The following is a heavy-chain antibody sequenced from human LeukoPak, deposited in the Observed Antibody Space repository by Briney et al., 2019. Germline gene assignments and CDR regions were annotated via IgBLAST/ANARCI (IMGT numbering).Heavy chain of an antibody. D-gene: IGHD1-1*01. Sequence: NTSETLSLTCTVSGGSISSSSYYWGWIRQPPGKGLEWIGSIYYSGSTYYNPSLKSRVTISVDTSKNQFSLKLSSVTAAGTAVYYCARGHTTRMVDFDYWGQGTLVTVSS. V-gene: IGHV4-39*07. CDR3: ARGHTTRMVDFDY. J-gene: IGHJ4*02. CDR2: IYYSGST. CDR1: GGSISSSSYY.